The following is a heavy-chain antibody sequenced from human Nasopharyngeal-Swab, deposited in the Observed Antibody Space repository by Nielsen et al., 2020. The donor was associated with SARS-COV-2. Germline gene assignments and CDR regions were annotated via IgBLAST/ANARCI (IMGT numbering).Heavy chain of an antibody. D-gene: IGHD1-26*01. CDR3: ASQGSGSYYLLYYYYGMDV. V-gene: IGHV4-39*01. CDR2: IYYSGST. Sequence: RQAPGKGLEWIGSIYYSGSTYYNPSFKSRVTISVDTSKNQFSLKLSSVTAADTAVYYCASQGSGSYYLLYYYYGMDVWGQGTTVTVSS. J-gene: IGHJ6*02.